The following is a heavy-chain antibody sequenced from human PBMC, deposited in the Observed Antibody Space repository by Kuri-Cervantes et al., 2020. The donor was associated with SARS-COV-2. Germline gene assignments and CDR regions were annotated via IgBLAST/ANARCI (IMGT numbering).Heavy chain of an antibody. Sequence: GGSLRLFCAASGFTFSSYAMSWVRQAPGKGLEWVSAISGSGGSTYYADSVKGRFTISRDNSKNTLYLQMNSLRAEDTAVYYCAKTLRVYSSSPFDYWGQGTLVTVSS. J-gene: IGHJ4*02. CDR2: ISGSGGST. CDR1: GFTFSSYA. CDR3: AKTLRVYSSSPFDY. V-gene: IGHV3-23*01. D-gene: IGHD6-13*01.